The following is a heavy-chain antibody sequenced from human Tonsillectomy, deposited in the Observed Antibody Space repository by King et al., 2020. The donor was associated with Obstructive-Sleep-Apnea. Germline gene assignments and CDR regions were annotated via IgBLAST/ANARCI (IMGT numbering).Heavy chain of an antibody. D-gene: IGHD5-18*01. Sequence: QMQLQESGPGLVKPSETLSLTCTVSGYSISSGYYWGWIRQPPGKGLEWIGSSYHSGSTYYNPSLKSRVTISVDTSKNQFSLKMSSVTAADTPVYYCARVDQGAMVSCFDYWGQGTLVTVSS. V-gene: IGHV4-38-2*02. CDR1: GYSISSGYY. J-gene: IGHJ4*02. CDR2: SYHSGST. CDR3: ARVDQGAMVSCFDY.